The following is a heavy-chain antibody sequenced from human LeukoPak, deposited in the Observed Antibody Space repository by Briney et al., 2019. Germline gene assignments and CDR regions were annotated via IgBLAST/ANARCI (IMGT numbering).Heavy chain of an antibody. D-gene: IGHD3-22*01. J-gene: IGHJ3*02. CDR1: GFTFSSYG. V-gene: IGHV3-30*03. Sequence: PGRSLRLSCAASGFTFSSYGMQWVRQAPGKGLEWVAVISYDGINEYYADSVKGRFTISRDNSKNTLYLQMNSLRAEDTAVYYCARDLTYYFDSSDYGGAFDIWGQGTMVTVSS. CDR2: ISYDGINE. CDR3: ARDLTYYFDSSDYGGAFDI.